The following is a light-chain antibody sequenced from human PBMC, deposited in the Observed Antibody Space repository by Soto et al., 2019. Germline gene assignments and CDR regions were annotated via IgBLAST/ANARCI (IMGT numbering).Light chain of an antibody. V-gene: IGKV3-11*01. CDR2: DAS. Sequence: EIVLTQSPATLSLSPGERATLSCRASQNVNNYLAWYQQKPGQAPRLLISDASNRATGIPARFSGSRSGTDFTLTISSLEPEDFAVYYCQQRRSWPPAFGGGTKVEIK. J-gene: IGKJ4*01. CDR1: QNVNNY. CDR3: QQRRSWPPA.